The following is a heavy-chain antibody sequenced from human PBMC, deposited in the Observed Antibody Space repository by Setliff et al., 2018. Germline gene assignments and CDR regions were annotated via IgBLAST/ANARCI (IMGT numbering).Heavy chain of an antibody. CDR3: AREVLSTVVAWDY. J-gene: IGHJ4*02. CDR2: INPNSGDT. D-gene: IGHD4-17*01. CDR1: GNTFTGYY. Sequence: ASVKVSCKASGNTFTGYYIHWLRQAPGQGLEWMGCINPNSGDTTFVQKFQGRVTITRDTSNSTDYMDLSRLTSDDTAVYYCAREVLSTVVAWDYWGQGTLVTVSS. V-gene: IGHV1-2*02.